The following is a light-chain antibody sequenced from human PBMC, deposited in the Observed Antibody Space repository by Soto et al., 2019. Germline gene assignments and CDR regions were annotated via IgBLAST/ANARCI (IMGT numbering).Light chain of an antibody. V-gene: IGLV2-14*01. Sequence: QSALTQPASVSGSPGQSITISCTGTSSDVGTYNYVSWYQQHPGKAPKLMIYEVSNRPSGISNRFSGSKSGNTASLTISGLQAGDEADYYCQSYDSSLSGSGVFGGGTQLAVL. CDR3: QSYDSSLSGSGV. CDR2: EVS. CDR1: SSDVGTYNY. J-gene: IGLJ3*02.